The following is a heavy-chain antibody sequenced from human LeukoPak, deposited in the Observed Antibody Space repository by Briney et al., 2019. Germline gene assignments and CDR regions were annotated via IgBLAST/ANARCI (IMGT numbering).Heavy chain of an antibody. Sequence: SETLSLTCTVSGGSISSSSYYWGWIRQPPGKGLEWIGSIYYSGSTYYNPSLKSRVTISVDTSKNQFSLKLSSVTAADTAVYYCARADCSSTSCYPHDAFDIWGQGTMVTVSS. CDR1: GGSISSSSYY. V-gene: IGHV4-39*07. CDR2: IYYSGST. D-gene: IGHD2-2*01. J-gene: IGHJ3*02. CDR3: ARADCSSTSCYPHDAFDI.